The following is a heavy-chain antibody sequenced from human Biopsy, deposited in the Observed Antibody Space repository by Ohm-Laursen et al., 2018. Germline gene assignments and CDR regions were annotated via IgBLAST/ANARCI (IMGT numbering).Heavy chain of an antibody. Sequence: SLRLSCAASGFRFSGYHMNWVRQAPGKGLQWLAYIKSDSTTINYADSVKGRSTIPRDNAKNSLFLQMNSLRAEDTAIYYCAREQLMVFAMDVWGQGTTVTVSS. CDR1: GFRFSGYH. CDR3: AREQLMVFAMDV. J-gene: IGHJ6*02. V-gene: IGHV3-48*01. CDR2: IKSDSTTI. D-gene: IGHD2-8*01.